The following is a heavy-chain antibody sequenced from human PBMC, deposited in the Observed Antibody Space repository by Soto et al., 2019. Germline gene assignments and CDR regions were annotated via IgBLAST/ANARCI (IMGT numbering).Heavy chain of an antibody. CDR3: AKDFGYCSGGRCLTAPDY. V-gene: IGHV3-43*01. CDR1: GFTFDDYT. D-gene: IGHD2-15*01. CDR2: ISWDGGST. Sequence: WGSLRLSCAASGFTFDDYTMHWVRQAPGKGLEWVSLISWDGGSTYYADSVKGRFTISRDNSKNSLYLQMNSLRTEDTALYYCAKDFGYCSGGRCLTAPDYWGQGTLVTVS. J-gene: IGHJ4*02.